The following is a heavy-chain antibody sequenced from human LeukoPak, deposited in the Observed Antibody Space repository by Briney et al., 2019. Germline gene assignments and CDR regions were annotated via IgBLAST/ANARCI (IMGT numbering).Heavy chain of an antibody. CDR1: GYSISSGYY. V-gene: IGHV4-38-2*01. CDR3: ASRSSYFDY. Sequence: PSETLSLTCAVSGYSISSGYYWGWIRQPPGKGLEWIGSIYHSGSTYYNPSLKGRVTISVDTSKNQFSLKLSSVSAADTAVYCFASRSSYFDYWGQGTLVTVSS. J-gene: IGHJ4*02. CDR2: IYHSGST.